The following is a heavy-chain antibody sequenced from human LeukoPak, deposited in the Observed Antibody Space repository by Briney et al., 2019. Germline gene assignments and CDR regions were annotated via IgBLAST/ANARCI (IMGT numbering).Heavy chain of an antibody. D-gene: IGHD6-19*01. J-gene: IGHJ4*02. V-gene: IGHV3-74*03. CDR2: INSDGSST. CDR1: GFTFSSYW. CDR3: ARAAVAGTVHDY. Sequence: PGGSLRLSCAASGFTFSSYWIHWVRQAPGKGLVWVSRINSDGSSTLYADSVKGRFTISRDNAKNTLYLQMNSLRAEDTAVYYCARAAVAGTVHDYWGQGTLVTVSS.